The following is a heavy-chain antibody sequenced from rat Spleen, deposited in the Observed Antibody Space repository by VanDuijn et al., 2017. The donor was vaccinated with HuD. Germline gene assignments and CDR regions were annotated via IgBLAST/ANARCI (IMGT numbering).Heavy chain of an antibody. J-gene: IGHJ2*01. CDR3: ARANRDSYAHFDH. CDR1: GFSLTNYG. V-gene: IGHV2S8*01. D-gene: IGHD1-12*01. Sequence: QVQLKESGPGLVQPSQTLSLTCTVSGFSLTNYGVSWVRQPPGKGLEWIASISSGGNTYYNSALKSRLSISRETSESQVFLKMNSLQTEDTATYYCARANRDSYAHFDHWGQGVMVTVSS. CDR2: ISSGGNT.